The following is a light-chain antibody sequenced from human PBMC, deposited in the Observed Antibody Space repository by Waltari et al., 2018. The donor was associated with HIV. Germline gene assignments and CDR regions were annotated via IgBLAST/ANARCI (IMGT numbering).Light chain of an antibody. CDR3: SSYTSISTVI. J-gene: IGLJ2*01. Sequence: QSALTQPASVSGSPGQAITISCTGTSSDVGAYNYVSWYRQHPGRAPKLMIYEVSNRPSGVSNRFSGSKSGNTASLTISGLQAEDDADYYCSSYTSISTVIFGGGTKLTVL. CDR2: EVS. V-gene: IGLV2-14*01. CDR1: SSDVGAYNY.